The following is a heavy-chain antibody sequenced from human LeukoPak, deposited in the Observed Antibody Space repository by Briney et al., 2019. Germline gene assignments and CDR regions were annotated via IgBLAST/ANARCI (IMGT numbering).Heavy chain of an antibody. CDR1: GYTLTELS. Sequence: VSVKVSCKVSGYTLTELSMHWVRQAPGKGLEWMGGFDPEDGETIYAQKFQGRATMTEDTSTDTAYMELSSLRSEDTAVYYCATERYSSGCYDYWGQGTVVTVSS. V-gene: IGHV1-24*01. CDR2: FDPEDGET. J-gene: IGHJ4*02. CDR3: ATERYSSGCYDY. D-gene: IGHD6-19*01.